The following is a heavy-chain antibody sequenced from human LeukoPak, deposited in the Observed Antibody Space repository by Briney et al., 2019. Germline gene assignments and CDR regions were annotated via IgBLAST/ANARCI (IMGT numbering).Heavy chain of an antibody. D-gene: IGHD1-26*01. J-gene: IGHJ6*03. CDR2: FDPEDGET. CDR1: GYTLTELS. V-gene: IGHV1-24*01. Sequence: ASVKVSCKVSGYTLTELSMHWVRQAPGKGLEWMGGFDPEDGETIYAQKFQGRVTITADESTSTAYMELSSLRSEDTAVYYCARVGGSYWHYYYMDVWGKGTTVTISS. CDR3: ARVGGSYWHYYYMDV.